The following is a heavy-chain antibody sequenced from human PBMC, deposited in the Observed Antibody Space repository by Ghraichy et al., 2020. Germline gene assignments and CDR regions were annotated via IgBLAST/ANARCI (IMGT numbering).Heavy chain of an antibody. CDR1: GYTFTGYY. J-gene: IGHJ4*02. V-gene: IGHV1-2*02. CDR2: INPNSGGT. CDR3: ARDWLSTPGLFAGGPGY. D-gene: IGHD3-10*02. Sequence: ASVKVSCKASGYTFTGYYMHWVRQAPGQGLEWMGWINPNSGGTNYAQKFQGRVTMTRDTSISTAYMELSRLRSDDTAVYYCARDWLSTPGLFAGGPGYWGQGTLVTVSS.